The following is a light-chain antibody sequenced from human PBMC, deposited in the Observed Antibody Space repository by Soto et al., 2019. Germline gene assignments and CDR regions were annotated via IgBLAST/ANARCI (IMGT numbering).Light chain of an antibody. CDR1: SSDVGGYNY. Sequence: QSALTQPASVSGSPGQSITISCTGTSSDVGGYNYVSWYQQHPGKAPKLMIYDVSNRPSGVSNRFSGSKSGNKASLTISGLRAEDEADYYCSSYTGSSTLVVFGGGTKVTVL. J-gene: IGLJ2*01. V-gene: IGLV2-14*01. CDR3: SSYTGSSTLVV. CDR2: DVS.